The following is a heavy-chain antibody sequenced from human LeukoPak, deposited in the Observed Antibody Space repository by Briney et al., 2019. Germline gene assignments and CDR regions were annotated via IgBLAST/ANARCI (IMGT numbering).Heavy chain of an antibody. CDR3: ARRRSSWSYDAFDI. Sequence: GESLTISCKGSGYSFTSYWIGWGRQMPGKGLEWRGIIYPGDADTRYNPSFQGRVTISPDKSISTAYLQWSSLKASDTAMYYCARRRSSWSYDAFDIWGQGTMVTVSS. D-gene: IGHD6-13*01. CDR2: IYPGDADT. J-gene: IGHJ3*02. V-gene: IGHV5-51*01. CDR1: GYSFTSYW.